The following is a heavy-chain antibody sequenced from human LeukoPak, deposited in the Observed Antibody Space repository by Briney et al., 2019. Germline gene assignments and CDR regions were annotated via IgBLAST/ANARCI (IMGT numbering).Heavy chain of an antibody. D-gene: IGHD5-18*01. CDR1: GGSISSYY. J-gene: IGHJ3*02. Sequence: SETLSLTCTVSGGSISSYYWSWIRQPPGKGLEWIGYIYYTGSISYNPSLKTRVTISVDTSKNQFSLRLTSVTAADTAVYYCAKMVTNAFDIWGQGTLVTVSS. V-gene: IGHV4-59*08. CDR2: IYYTGSI. CDR3: AKMVTNAFDI.